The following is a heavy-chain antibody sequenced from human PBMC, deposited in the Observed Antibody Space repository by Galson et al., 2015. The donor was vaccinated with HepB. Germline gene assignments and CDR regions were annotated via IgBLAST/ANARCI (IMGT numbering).Heavy chain of an antibody. Sequence: RAISGDSVSSNSAACNRIRQSPSSGLEWLGRTYYRSKWYNDYAVSVKSRITINPDTSKNQFSLQLNSVTPEDTAVYYCARELGPYCGGDCYSAYYYYGMDVWGQGTTVTVSS. CDR1: GDSVSSNSAA. J-gene: IGHJ6*02. CDR2: TYYRSKWYN. D-gene: IGHD2-21*02. V-gene: IGHV6-1*01. CDR3: ARELGPYCGGDCYSAYYYYGMDV.